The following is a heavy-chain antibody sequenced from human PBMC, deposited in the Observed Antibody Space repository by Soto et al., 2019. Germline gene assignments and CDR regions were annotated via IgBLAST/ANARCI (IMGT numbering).Heavy chain of an antibody. CDR2: IYTSGST. J-gene: IGHJ5*02. Sequence: SETLSLTCTVSGGSISSYYWSWIRQPAGKGLEWIGRIYTSGSTNYNPSLKSRVTMSVDTSKNQFSLKLSSVTAADTAVYYCAREAIAVAGPVWFDPWGQGTLVTVSS. V-gene: IGHV4-4*07. CDR3: AREAIAVAGPVWFDP. D-gene: IGHD6-19*01. CDR1: GGSISSYY.